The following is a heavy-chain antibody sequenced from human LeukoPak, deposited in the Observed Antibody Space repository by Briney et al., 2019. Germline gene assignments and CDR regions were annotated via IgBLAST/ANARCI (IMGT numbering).Heavy chain of an antibody. CDR2: IYYSGST. Sequence: SETLSLTCTVSGGSISSYYWSWIRQPPGKGLEWIGYIYYSGSTYYNPSLKSRVTISVDTSKNQFSLKLSSVTAADTAVYYCARDPKSNFDWTPGRPDYWGQGTLVTVSS. CDR3: ARDPKSNFDWTPGRPDY. CDR1: GGSISSYY. D-gene: IGHD3-9*01. V-gene: IGHV4-59*12. J-gene: IGHJ4*02.